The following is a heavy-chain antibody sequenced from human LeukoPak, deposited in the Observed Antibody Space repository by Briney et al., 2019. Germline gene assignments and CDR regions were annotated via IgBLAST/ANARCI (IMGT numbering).Heavy chain of an antibody. CDR1: GFTFSSYG. D-gene: IGHD6-13*01. J-gene: IGHJ4*02. V-gene: IGHV3-30*03. Sequence: GGSLRLSCAASGFTFSSYGMHWVRQAPGKGLEWVAVISYDGSNKYYADSVKGRFTIARDNSKNTVYLQMNSLRAEGTAVYYCATQIAAAGILDYWGQGTLVTVSS. CDR2: ISYDGSNK. CDR3: ATQIAAAGILDY.